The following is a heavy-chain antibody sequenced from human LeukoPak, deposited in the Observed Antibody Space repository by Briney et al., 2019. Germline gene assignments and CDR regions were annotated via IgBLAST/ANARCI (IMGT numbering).Heavy chain of an antibody. CDR1: GLTFSNAW. CDR2: IKSKTVGGTT. D-gene: IGHD1-26*01. CDR3: ITDPGEWEPI. J-gene: IGHJ3*02. V-gene: IGHV3-15*01. Sequence: GGSLRLSCAASGLTFSNAWMSWVRQAPGKGLEWVGRIKSKTVGGTTDYGAPVKGRFIISRDDSKNTLYLQMNGLKIEDTAVYYCITDPGEWEPIWGQGTMVTVSS.